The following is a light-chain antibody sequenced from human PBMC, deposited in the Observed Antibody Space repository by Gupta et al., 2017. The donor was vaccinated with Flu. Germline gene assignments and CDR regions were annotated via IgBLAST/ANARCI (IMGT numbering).Light chain of an antibody. CDR1: SSDVGGYNY. Sequence: SASGSPGQSVTISCTGTSSDVGGYNYVSWYQQHPGKAPKLMIYEVSKRPSGVPDRFSGSKSGNTASLTVSGLQAEDEADYYCSSYAGSNNFVFGTGTKVTVL. CDR2: EVS. CDR3: SSYAGSNNFV. V-gene: IGLV2-8*01. J-gene: IGLJ1*01.